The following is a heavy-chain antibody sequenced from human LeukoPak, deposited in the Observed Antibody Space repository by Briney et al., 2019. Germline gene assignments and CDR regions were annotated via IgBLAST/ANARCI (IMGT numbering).Heavy chain of an antibody. CDR1: GFTFSRYW. CDR3: ARTYDRSTYGVHYFDP. Sequence: GGSLRLSCAASGFTFSRYWMSWVRQAPGKGLEWVSSINKDGSEKFHADSATGRFTISRDNAKNSLFLQMNTPGAEDAAVYYCARTYDRSTYGVHYFDPWGQGTLVTVSS. D-gene: IGHD3-22*01. CDR2: INKDGSEK. V-gene: IGHV3-7*01. J-gene: IGHJ5*02.